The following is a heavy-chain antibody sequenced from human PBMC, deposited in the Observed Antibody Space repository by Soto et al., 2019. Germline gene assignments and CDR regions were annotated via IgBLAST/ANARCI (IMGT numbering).Heavy chain of an antibody. CDR3: ASRDPGTSVDY. J-gene: IGHJ4*02. CDR2: IYRTGST. D-gene: IGHD1-7*01. CDR1: GGYFTSNNG. Sequence: SETQSLTWAVYGGYFTSNNGLTWIHQHPGQGLEWIGEIYRTGSTNYNPSLKSRVTISLDKSENHFSLKVTSLTAADTAVYYCASRDPGTSVDYWGQGTLVTLSS. V-gene: IGHV4-4*02.